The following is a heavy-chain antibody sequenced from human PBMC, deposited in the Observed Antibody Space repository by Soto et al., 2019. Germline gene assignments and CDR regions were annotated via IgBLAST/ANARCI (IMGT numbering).Heavy chain of an antibody. CDR1: GFTFSDYY. V-gene: IGHV3-11*01. CDR2: ITSSGSSI. CDR3: ARDKGQLVPADGY. Sequence: TVGSVRLSCAASGFTFSDYYMSWIRQAPGKGLEWVSYITSSGSSIYYADSVKGRFTISRDNAKNSLYLQMNSLRAEDTAVYYCARDKGQLVPADGYWGRGTLVTVSS. J-gene: IGHJ4*02. D-gene: IGHD6-6*01.